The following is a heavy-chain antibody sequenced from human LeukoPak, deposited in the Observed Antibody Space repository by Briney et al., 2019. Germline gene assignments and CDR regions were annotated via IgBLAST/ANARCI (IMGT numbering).Heavy chain of an antibody. CDR2: IYYSGST. CDR3: ARDAGSSGWYRGYFDY. D-gene: IGHD6-19*01. J-gene: IGHJ4*02. CDR1: GGSISSYY. Sequence: SETLSLTCTVSGGSISSYYWSWIRQPPGKGLEWIGYIYYSGSTNYNPSLKSRVTISVDTSKNQFSLKLSSVTAADTAVYYCARDAGSSGWYRGYFDYWGQGTLVTVSS. V-gene: IGHV4-59*01.